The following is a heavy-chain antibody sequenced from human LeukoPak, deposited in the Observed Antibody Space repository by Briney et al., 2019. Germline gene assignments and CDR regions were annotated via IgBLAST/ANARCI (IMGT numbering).Heavy chain of an antibody. D-gene: IGHD6-19*01. Sequence: ASVKVSCKASGYTFTSYGISWVRQAPGQGLEWMGIINPSGGSTSYAQKFQGRVTMTRDTSTSTVYMELSSLRSEDTAVYYCARGRRAVAGRRENYYYYGMDVWGQGTTVTVSS. CDR1: GYTFTSYG. J-gene: IGHJ6*02. CDR2: INPSGGST. CDR3: ARGRRAVAGRRENYYYYGMDV. V-gene: IGHV1-46*01.